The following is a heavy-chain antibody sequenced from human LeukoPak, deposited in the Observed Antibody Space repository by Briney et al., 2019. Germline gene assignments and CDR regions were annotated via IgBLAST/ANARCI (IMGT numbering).Heavy chain of an antibody. CDR3: AKGRELPDY. CDR2: ISSNGGST. J-gene: IGHJ4*02. V-gene: IGHV3-64*01. CDR1: GFTVSSNY. D-gene: IGHD1-26*01. Sequence: GGSLRLSCAASGFTVSSNYMSWVRQAPGKGLEYVSAISSNGGSTYYANSVKGRFTISRDNSRNTLYLQMGSLRAEDMAVYYCAKGRELPDYWGQGTLVTVSS.